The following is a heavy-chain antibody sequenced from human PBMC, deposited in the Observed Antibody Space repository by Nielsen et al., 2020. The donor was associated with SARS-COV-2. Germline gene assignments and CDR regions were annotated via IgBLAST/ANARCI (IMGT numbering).Heavy chain of an antibody. D-gene: IGHD1-26*01. J-gene: IGHJ5*02. CDR1: GGSFSGYY. CDR3: ARLLTNTGNYFRFDP. CDR2: INHSGST. Sequence: SETLSLTCAVYGGSFSGYYWSWIRQPPGKGLEWIGEINHSGSTNYNPSLKSRVTISVDKSKNQFSLRLISVTAADTAVYYCARLLTNTGNYFRFDPWGQGTLVTVSS. V-gene: IGHV4-34*01.